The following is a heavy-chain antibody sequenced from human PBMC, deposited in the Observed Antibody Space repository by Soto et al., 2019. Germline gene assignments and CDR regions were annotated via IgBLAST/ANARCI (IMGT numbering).Heavy chain of an antibody. J-gene: IGHJ4*02. V-gene: IGHV4-31*03. CDR3: ARAKGLAMVRGVIYFDY. CDR1: GGSISSGGYY. Sequence: QVQLQESGPGLVKPSQTLSLTCTVSGGSISSGGYYWSWIRQHPGKGLEWIGYIYYSGSTYYNPSLKSRVTISVDTSKNQFSLKLSSVTASDTAVYYCARAKGLAMVRGVIYFDYWGQGTLATVSS. CDR2: IYYSGST. D-gene: IGHD3-10*01.